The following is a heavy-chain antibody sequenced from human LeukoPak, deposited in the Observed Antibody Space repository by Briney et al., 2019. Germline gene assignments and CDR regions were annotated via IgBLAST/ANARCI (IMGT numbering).Heavy chain of an antibody. V-gene: IGHV4-39*07. Sequence: PSETLSVTCTVSGGSISDINYYWGWIRQPPGKGLEWIASIYYSGSTYYNPSLKSRVTISVDTFKNQFSLKLSSVTAADTAVYYCARRTYYYDSSGYYYRDYYYMDVWGKGTTVTVSS. D-gene: IGHD3-22*01. CDR1: GGSISDINYY. CDR2: IYYSGST. J-gene: IGHJ6*03. CDR3: ARRTYYYDSSGYYYRDYYYMDV.